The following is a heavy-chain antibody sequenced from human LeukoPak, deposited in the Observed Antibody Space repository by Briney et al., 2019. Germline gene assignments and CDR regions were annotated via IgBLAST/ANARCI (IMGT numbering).Heavy chain of an antibody. CDR2: ISYDGSNK. D-gene: IGHD3-22*01. V-gene: IGHV3-30*04. J-gene: IGHJ4*02. CDR3: ARVVAYYYDSSGYFRGGPADY. CDR1: GFTFSSYA. Sequence: GGSLRLSCAASGFTFSSYAMHWVRQAPGKGLEWVAVISYDGSNKYYADSVKGRFTISRDNSKNTLYLQMNSLRAEGTAVYYCARVVAYYYDSSGYFRGGPADYWGQGTLVTVSS.